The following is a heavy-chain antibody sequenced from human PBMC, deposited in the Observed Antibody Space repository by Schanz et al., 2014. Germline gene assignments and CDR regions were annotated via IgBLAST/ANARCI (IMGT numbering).Heavy chain of an antibody. CDR2: IYSRGSP. CDR3: AREPLSGYNWFDP. Sequence: QVQLQESGPGLVKPSQTLSLTCTVSGGSISSATYYWSWVRQPAGKGLEWIGRIYSRGSPTYNPSLKTRTTISMAPPSTQFALTLTSVTAADTAVYCCAREPLSGYNWFDPWGQGSLVTVSS. J-gene: IGHJ5*02. V-gene: IGHV4-61*02. CDR1: GGSISSATYY. D-gene: IGHD6-25*01.